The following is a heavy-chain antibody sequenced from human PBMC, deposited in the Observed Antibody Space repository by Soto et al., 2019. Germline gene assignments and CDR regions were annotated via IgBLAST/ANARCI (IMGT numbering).Heavy chain of an antibody. V-gene: IGHV3-30*03. D-gene: IGHD6-19*01. CDR2: VSHDGRNT. J-gene: IGHJ4*02. Sequence: VQLVESGGGVVQPGRSLRLSCAASGFTFSDYAMHWVRQAPGKGLEWVAVVSHDGRNTHYADSVKGRFTISRDSSKNTVSMEMPSRGAEDTAVYYCATGGRQWPVTSDFNYWGQGALVTVSS. CDR3: ATGGRQWPVTSDFNY. CDR1: GFTFSDYA.